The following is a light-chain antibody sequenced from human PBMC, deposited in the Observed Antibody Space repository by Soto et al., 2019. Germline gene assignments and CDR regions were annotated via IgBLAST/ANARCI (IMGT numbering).Light chain of an antibody. J-gene: IGLJ3*02. CDR1: SSDVGNYNF. V-gene: IGLV2-14*01. CDR2: EVS. CDR3: SSYTTSSTLV. Sequence: SALTQPASVSGSPGQSITISCTGTSSDVGNYNFVSWFQHHPGNAPKLMIYEVSSRPSGVSNRFSGSKSGNTASLTISGLQAEDEADYYCSSYTTSSTLVFGGGTKLTVL.